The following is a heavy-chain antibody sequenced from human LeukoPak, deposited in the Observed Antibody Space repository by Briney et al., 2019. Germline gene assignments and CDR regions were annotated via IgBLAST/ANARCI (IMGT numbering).Heavy chain of an antibody. D-gene: IGHD1-1*01. CDR2: IYYSGST. J-gene: IGHJ4*02. Sequence: SETLSLTCTVPGGSIRNYYWSWIRQPPGKGLELIGYIYYSGSTNYNPSLKSRVTISVDTSKNQFSLKLSSVTAADTAVYYCARLPAVPHGTSNFDYWGQGTLVTVSS. CDR1: GGSIRNYY. V-gene: IGHV4-59*08. CDR3: ARLPAVPHGTSNFDY.